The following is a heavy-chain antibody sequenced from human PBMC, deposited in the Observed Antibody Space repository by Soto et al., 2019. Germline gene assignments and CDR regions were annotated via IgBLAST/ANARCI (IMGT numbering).Heavy chain of an antibody. CDR2: ISHDGSHK. CDR3: ATWEERYFQD. J-gene: IGHJ1*01. D-gene: IGHD1-26*01. Sequence: QVQLVESGGGVVQPGRSLRLSCAASGFTFNSFTMHWVRQAPGKGSEWVAVISHDGSHKYTADSVKGRFTISRDDPKNTLYLQMNSLRVEDTAIYYCATWEERYFQDWGQGTLVTVSS. V-gene: IGHV3-30*04. CDR1: GFTFNSFT.